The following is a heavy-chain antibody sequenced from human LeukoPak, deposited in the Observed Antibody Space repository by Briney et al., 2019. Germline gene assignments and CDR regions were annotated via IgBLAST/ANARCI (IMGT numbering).Heavy chain of an antibody. CDR3: TSLLGYCTNDVCYNY. CDR1: GFTFSSYW. CDR2: INQDGSEK. V-gene: IGHV3-7*03. Sequence: QPGGSLRLSCAASGFTFSSYWMSWVRQAPGKGLEWVANINQDGSEKYYVDSVEGRFTISRDDSKNTAYLQMNSLKTEDTAVYYCTSLLGYCTNDVCYNYWGQGTLVTVSS. D-gene: IGHD2-8*01. J-gene: IGHJ4*02.